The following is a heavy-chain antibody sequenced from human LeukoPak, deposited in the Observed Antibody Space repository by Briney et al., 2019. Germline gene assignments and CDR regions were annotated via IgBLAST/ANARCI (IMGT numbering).Heavy chain of an antibody. Sequence: SETLSLTCTVSGGSISSSSYYWGWIRQPPGKGLEWIGSIYYSGSTYYNPSLKSRVTISVDTSKNQFSLKLSSVTAADMAVYYCARGELPFDYWGQGTLLPVFS. V-gene: IGHV4-39*01. D-gene: IGHD1-26*01. J-gene: IGHJ4*02. CDR1: GGSISSSSYY. CDR3: ARGELPFDY. CDR2: IYYSGST.